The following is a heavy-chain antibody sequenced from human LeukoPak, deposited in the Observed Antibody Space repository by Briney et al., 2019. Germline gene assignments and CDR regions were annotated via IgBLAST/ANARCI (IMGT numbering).Heavy chain of an antibody. CDR1: GGSISSYY. Sequence: SETLSLTCTVSGGSISSYYWSWIRQPAGKGLEWIGRIYTSGSTNYNPSLKSRVTMSVDTSKNQFSLKVSSVAAADTAVYYCARGSYCSGGSCYSGYYFDYWGQGTLVTVSS. J-gene: IGHJ4*02. CDR2: IYTSGST. D-gene: IGHD2-15*01. V-gene: IGHV4-4*07. CDR3: ARGSYCSGGSCYSGYYFDY.